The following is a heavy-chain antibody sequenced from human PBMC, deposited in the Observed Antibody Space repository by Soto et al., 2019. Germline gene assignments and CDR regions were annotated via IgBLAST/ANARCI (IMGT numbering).Heavy chain of an antibody. Sequence: QVQLVQSGAEVKKPGASVKVSCKASGYTFTNHAITWVRQAPGQGLEWMGWINVKYGNTNYAQKLQGRVTMTTDTSTSTAYMELRSLRSDDTAVYYCARGRFGPNIDYWGQGTLVTVSS. V-gene: IGHV1-18*01. J-gene: IGHJ4*02. CDR2: INVKYGNT. CDR1: GYTFTNHA. D-gene: IGHD3-10*01. CDR3: ARGRFGPNIDY.